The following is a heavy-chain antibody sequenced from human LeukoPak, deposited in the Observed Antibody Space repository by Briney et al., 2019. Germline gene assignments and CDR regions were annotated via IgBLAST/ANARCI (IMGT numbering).Heavy chain of an antibody. J-gene: IGHJ3*02. D-gene: IGHD2-15*01. V-gene: IGHV3-21*01. CDR3: ATPVVVAATEAFDI. CDR2: ISSSSSYI. CDR1: GFTFRSYE. Sequence: PAGSLRLSCAASGFTFRSYEMNWVRQAPGTGLEWVSSISSSSSYIYYADSVKGRFTISRDNAKNSPYLQMNSLRAEDTAVYYCATPVVVAATEAFDIWGQGTMVTVSS.